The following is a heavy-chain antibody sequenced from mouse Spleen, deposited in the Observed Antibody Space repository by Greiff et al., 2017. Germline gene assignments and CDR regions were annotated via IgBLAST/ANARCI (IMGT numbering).Heavy chain of an antibody. D-gene: IGHD1-1*01. V-gene: IGHV1-81*01. CDR3: ATTVASSYYYAMDY. J-gene: IGHJ4*01. CDR1: GYTFTSHG. CDR2: IYPRSGNT. Sequence: VQLQESGAELARPGASVKLSCKASGYTFTSHGISWVKQRTGQGLEWIGEIYPRSGNTYYNEKFKGKATLTADKSSSTAYMELRSLTSEDSAVYFCATTVASSYYYAMDYWGQGTSVTVSS.